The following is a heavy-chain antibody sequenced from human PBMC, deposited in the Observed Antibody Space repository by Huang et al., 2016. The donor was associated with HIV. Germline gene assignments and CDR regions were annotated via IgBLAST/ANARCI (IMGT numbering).Heavy chain of an antibody. J-gene: IGHJ4*02. CDR3: SREKAADSAWYGVYYFDY. CDR1: GGSFSGYY. Sequence: QVQLRQWGAGLVKPSETLSLTCAVYGGSFSGYYCTWIRQSPGKGWEWIGEINNIGKTNYQPSLKSRVTISKDTAKIQFSLQLTSVSAADTGVYFCSREKAADSAWYGVYYFDYWGEGALVTVTS. CDR2: INNIGKT. V-gene: IGHV4-34*01. D-gene: IGHD6-19*01.